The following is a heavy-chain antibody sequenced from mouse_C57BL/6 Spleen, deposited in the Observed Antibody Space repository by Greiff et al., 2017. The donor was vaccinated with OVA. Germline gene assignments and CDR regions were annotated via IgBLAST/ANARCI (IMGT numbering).Heavy chain of an antibody. D-gene: IGHD1-1*01. Sequence: VQLQQSGPGLVQPSQSLSITCTVSGFSLTSYGVHWVRQSPGKGLEWLGVIWSGGSTDYNAAFISRLSISKDNSKSQVFFKMNSLQADDTAMYYCASPSYYCGSSEGYFDVWGTGTTVTVSS. V-gene: IGHV2-2*01. CDR3: ASPSYYCGSSEGYFDV. J-gene: IGHJ1*03. CDR1: GFSLTSYG. CDR2: IWSGGST.